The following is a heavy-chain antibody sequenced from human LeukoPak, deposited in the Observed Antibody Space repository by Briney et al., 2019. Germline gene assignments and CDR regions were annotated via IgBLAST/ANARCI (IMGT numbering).Heavy chain of an antibody. J-gene: IGHJ4*02. CDR1: GGSISSYY. V-gene: IGHV4-59*08. CDR3: ARSDTAMVNLDY. Sequence: SETLSLTCTVSGGSISSYYWSWTRQPPGKGLEWIGYIYYSGSTNYNPSLKSRVTISVDTSKNQFSLKLSSVTAADTAVYYCARSDTAMVNLDYWGQGTLVTVPS. CDR2: IYYSGST. D-gene: IGHD5-18*01.